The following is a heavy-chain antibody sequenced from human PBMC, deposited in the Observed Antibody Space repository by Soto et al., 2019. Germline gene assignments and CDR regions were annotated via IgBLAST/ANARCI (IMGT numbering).Heavy chain of an antibody. V-gene: IGHV3-23*01. CDR1: GFTFTAYA. Sequence: VGSLRLSCTASGFTFTAYAMSWVRQAPGKGLEWVSAISGSGDNTYYADSVKGRFTISKDNSKNTLYLQMNGLRAGDTAVYYCAKVWNHMAMSFEYWGQGTLVTVSS. D-gene: IGHD1-1*01. CDR2: ISGSGDNT. CDR3: AKVWNHMAMSFEY. J-gene: IGHJ4*02.